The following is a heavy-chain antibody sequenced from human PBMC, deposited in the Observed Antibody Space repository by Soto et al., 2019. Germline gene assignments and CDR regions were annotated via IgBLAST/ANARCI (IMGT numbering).Heavy chain of an antibody. CDR2: IYYSGST. D-gene: IGHD3-16*01. CDR1: GGSISSYY. J-gene: IGHJ5*02. V-gene: IGHV4-59*01. Sequence: SETLSLTCTVSGGSISSYYWSWIRQPPGKGLEWIGYIYYSGSTNYNPSLKSRVTISVDTSKNQFSLKLSSVAAADTAVYYCARDLKRWDNWFDPWGQGTLVTVSS. CDR3: ARDLKRWDNWFDP.